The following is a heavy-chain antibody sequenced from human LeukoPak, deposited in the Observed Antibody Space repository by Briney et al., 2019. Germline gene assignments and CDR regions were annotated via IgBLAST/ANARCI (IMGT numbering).Heavy chain of an antibody. CDR3: AHRQALHCSCGGCPFDY. J-gene: IGHJ4*02. D-gene: IGHD2-15*01. V-gene: IGHV2-5*02. CDR2: IDWDDDV. Sequence: SGPTLVKPTVTLTLTCSFSGFSLNTAGMAVGWIRQPPGEALQWLALIDWDDDVRYSRSLNRRLTISRDTSKNQVFLTLTNVEPADTATYYCAHRQALHCSCGGCPFDYWGQGSLVTVS. CDR1: GFSLNTAGMA.